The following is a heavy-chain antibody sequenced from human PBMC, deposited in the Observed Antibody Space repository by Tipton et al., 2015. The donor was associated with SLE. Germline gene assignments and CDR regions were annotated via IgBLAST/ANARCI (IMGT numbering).Heavy chain of an antibody. D-gene: IGHD3-22*01. CDR1: GASISNGGYS. CDR3: AKDYREIVVQGIEH. V-gene: IGHV4-30-2*01. CDR2: IYHGGST. J-gene: IGHJ1*01. Sequence: TLSLTCAVSGASISNGGYSWSWLRQPPGKGLEYIGFIYHGGSTYYNPSLKSRVTISVDTSKNQFSLNMNSLRAEDTAVYYCAKDYREIVVQGIEHWGQGTLVTVSS.